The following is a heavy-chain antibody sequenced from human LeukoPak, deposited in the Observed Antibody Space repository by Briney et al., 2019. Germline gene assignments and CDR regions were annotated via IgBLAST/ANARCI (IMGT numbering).Heavy chain of an antibody. V-gene: IGHV3-30*18. D-gene: IGHD3-22*01. CDR2: ISYDGSNK. CDR3: AKDHYYDSSGYYW. Sequence: GGSLRLSCAASGFTFSSYGMHWVRQAPGKGLEWVAVISYDGSNKYYADSVKGRFTISRDNSKNTLYLQMNSLRAEDTAVYYCAKDHYYDSSGYYWWGQGTLVTVSS. J-gene: IGHJ4*02. CDR1: GFTFSSYG.